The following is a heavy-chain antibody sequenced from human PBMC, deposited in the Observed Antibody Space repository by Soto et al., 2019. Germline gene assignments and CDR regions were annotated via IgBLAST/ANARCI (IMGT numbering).Heavy chain of an antibody. CDR3: TREEDIVVVPAATPYYYYGMDV. Sequence: PGGSLRLSCTASGFTFGDYAMSWFRQAPGKGLEWVGFIRSKAYGGTTEYAASVKGRFTISRDDSKSIAYLQMNSLKTDDTAVYYCTREEDIVVVPAATPYYYYGMDVWGQGTTVTVSS. D-gene: IGHD2-2*01. J-gene: IGHJ6*02. CDR1: GFTFGDYA. CDR2: IRSKAYGGTT. V-gene: IGHV3-49*03.